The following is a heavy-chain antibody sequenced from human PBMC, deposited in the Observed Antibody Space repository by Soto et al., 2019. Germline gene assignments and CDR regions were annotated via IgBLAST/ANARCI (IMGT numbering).Heavy chain of an antibody. CDR3: ARSRRRYIAAAPESAFDI. CDR1: GGTFSSYA. Sequence: ASVKVSCKASGGTFSSYAISWVRQAPGQVLEWMGVIIPIFGTANYAQKFQGRVTITADESTSTAYVELSSLSSEDTAVYYCARSRRRYIAAAPESAFDIGGQGTMVPVSS. V-gene: IGHV1-69*13. CDR2: IIPIFGTA. D-gene: IGHD6-13*01. J-gene: IGHJ3*02.